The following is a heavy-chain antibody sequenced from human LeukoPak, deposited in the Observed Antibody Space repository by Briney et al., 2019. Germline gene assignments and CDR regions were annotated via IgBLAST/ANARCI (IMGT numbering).Heavy chain of an antibody. V-gene: IGHV1-46*01. J-gene: IGHJ4*02. CDR2: INPSGGST. CDR3: ARVVRDGVGSYHFDN. CDR1: GYTFTSYG. D-gene: IGHD3-10*01. Sequence: VASVKVSCKASGYTFTSYGISWVRQAPGQGLEWMGLINPSGGSTSYAQKFQGRVTMTRDTSTSTVYTELSSLRSEDTAVYYCARVVRDGVGSYHFDNWGQGTLVTVSS.